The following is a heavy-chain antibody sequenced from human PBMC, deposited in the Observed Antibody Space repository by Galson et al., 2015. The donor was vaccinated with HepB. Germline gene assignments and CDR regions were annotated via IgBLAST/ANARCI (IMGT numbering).Heavy chain of an antibody. Sequence: SVKVSCKASGYSFSTYGINWVRQAPGQGLEWLGWISGYSDNTHYAQKLQGRVTMSTDTSTSTAYLELRSLRSDDTAVYYCARDDNVVVAPERDGLDVWGQGTTVTVSS. V-gene: IGHV1-18*01. D-gene: IGHD2-2*01. CDR2: ISGYSDNT. CDR1: GYSFSTYG. CDR3: ARDDNVVVAPERDGLDV. J-gene: IGHJ6*02.